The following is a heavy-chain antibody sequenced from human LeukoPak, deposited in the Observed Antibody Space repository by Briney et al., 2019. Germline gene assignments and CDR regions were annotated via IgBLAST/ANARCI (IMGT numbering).Heavy chain of an antibody. CDR2: INPINGNA. CDR3: ARLSLTYLAGFDY. V-gene: IGHV1-3*01. Sequence: GASVKVSCKASGYTFTTYAINWVRQAPGQRLEWMGWINPINGNAKHSQNFQGRVTITRDTSATTAYLELSSLRSEDTAVYYCARLSLTYLAGFDYWGQGTLVTVSS. D-gene: IGHD6-19*01. J-gene: IGHJ4*01. CDR1: GYTFTTYA.